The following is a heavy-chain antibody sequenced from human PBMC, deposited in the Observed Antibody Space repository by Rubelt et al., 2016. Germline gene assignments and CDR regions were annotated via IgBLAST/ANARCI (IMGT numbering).Heavy chain of an antibody. CDR2: IYYSGST. J-gene: IGHJ4*02. V-gene: IGHV4-61*05. CDR3: AGGITIFGVASGYFDY. D-gene: IGHD3-3*01. Sequence: QLQLQESGPGLVKPSETLSLTCTVSGGSISSSSYYWGWIRQPPGKGLEWIGYIYYSGSTNYNPSLKSRGTIAVDTSKNQFSLKLSSVTAADTAVYYCAGGITIFGVASGYFDYWGQGTLVTVSS. CDR1: GGSISSSSYY.